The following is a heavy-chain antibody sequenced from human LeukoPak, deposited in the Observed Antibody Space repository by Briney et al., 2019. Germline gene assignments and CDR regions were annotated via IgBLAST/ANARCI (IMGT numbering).Heavy chain of an antibody. J-gene: IGHJ4*02. V-gene: IGHV2-5*01. CDR3: AHTTPMAPFDF. CDR1: GFSLSTSGAT. Sequence: SGPTLVNPTQTLTLTCTFSGFSLSTSGATVGWIRQPPGKALEWLALIYWNDDTRHSPSLKSRFTITKDTSKNQVVLTMTNLDPVDTATYYCAHTTPMAPFDFWGQGTLVTVSS. CDR2: IYWNDDT. D-gene: IGHD3-10*01.